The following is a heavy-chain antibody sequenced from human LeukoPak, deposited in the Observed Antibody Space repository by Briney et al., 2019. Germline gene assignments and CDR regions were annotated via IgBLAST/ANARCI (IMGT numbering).Heavy chain of an antibody. J-gene: IGHJ4*02. Sequence: GGSLRLSCAASGFTVSSNYMTWVRQAPGKGLEWVANIKQDGSKKNYVDSVKGRFTISRDNAKNSLYLQMNSLRAEDTAVYYCATPLDYYDSSGYHQGGDWGQGTLVTVSS. CDR2: IKQDGSKK. V-gene: IGHV3-7*03. CDR3: ATPLDYYDSSGYHQGGD. D-gene: IGHD3-22*01. CDR1: GFTVSSNY.